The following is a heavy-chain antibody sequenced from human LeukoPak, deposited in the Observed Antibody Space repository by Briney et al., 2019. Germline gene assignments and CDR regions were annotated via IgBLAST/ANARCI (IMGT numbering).Heavy chain of an antibody. CDR3: ARGSPLDYYFDY. CDR2: INHSGST. J-gene: IGHJ4*02. CDR1: GGSFSGYY. V-gene: IGHV4-34*01. Sequence: SETLSLTCAVYGGSFSGYYWTWIRQPPGKGLEWIGEINHSGSTYYNPSLKSRVTISVDTSKNQFSLRLSSVTAADTAVYYCARGSPLDYYFDYWGQGTLVTVSS.